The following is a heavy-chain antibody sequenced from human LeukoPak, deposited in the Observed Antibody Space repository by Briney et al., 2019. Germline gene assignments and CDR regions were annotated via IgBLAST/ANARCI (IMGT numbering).Heavy chain of an antibody. CDR1: GFTFSSYA. CDR3: AKDPYCSSTSYSNWFDP. V-gene: IGHV3-23*01. J-gene: IGHJ5*02. Sequence: PGGSLRLSCAASGFTFSSYAMSWVRQAPGKGLEWVSAITGSGGDTYYADSVKGRFTISRDNSKNTLYLQMNSLRAEDTAVYYCAKDPYCSSTSYSNWFDPWGQGTLVTVSS. D-gene: IGHD2-2*01. CDR2: ITGSGGDT.